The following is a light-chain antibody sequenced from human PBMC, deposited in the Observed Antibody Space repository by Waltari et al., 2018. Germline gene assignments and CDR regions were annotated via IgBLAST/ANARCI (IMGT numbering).Light chain of an antibody. V-gene: IGLV3-21*02. Sequence: SYVLTQPPSVSVAPGQTARVTCGGNKIGRKSVPWYQQRPGQAPILVLYDDSDRPSGIPDRFSGSNSGNTATLTISRVEAGDEADYYCQVWDGSTDVVFGGGTKLTVL. CDR2: DDS. CDR1: KIGRKS. J-gene: IGLJ2*01. CDR3: QVWDGSTDVV.